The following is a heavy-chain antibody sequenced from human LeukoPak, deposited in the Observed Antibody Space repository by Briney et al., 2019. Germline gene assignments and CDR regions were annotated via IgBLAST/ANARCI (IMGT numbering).Heavy chain of an antibody. CDR2: INWNGGST. V-gene: IGHV3-20*04. CDR1: GFIFDDYG. J-gene: IGHJ4*02. Sequence: PGGSLRLSCAASGFIFDDYGMSWVRQAPGKGLEWVSGINWNGGSTGYADFVKGRFTISRDNAKNSLYLQMNSLRAEDTALYYCARVASYDSSGYLDYWGQGTLVTVSS. D-gene: IGHD3-22*01. CDR3: ARVASYDSSGYLDY.